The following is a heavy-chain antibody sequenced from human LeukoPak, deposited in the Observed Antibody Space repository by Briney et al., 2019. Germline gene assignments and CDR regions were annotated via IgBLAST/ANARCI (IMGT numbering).Heavy chain of an antibody. J-gene: IGHJ4*02. CDR2: IYYSGST. Sequence: PSETLSLTCTVSGASITSRNYYWGWIRQPPGKGLEWIGSIYYSGSTYYNSSLKSRVTISVDTSKSQFSLKLSSVTAADTAIYYCARDGRAGSLFAYWGQGTLVTVSS. V-gene: IGHV4-39*07. D-gene: IGHD6-19*01. CDR1: GASITSRNYY. CDR3: ARDGRAGSLFAY.